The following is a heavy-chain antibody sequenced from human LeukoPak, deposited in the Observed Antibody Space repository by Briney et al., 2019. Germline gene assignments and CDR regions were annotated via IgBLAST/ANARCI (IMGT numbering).Heavy chain of an antibody. CDR1: GYTFTTFP. CDR3: ARGHDTTGYFAY. V-gene: IGHV7-4-1*02. J-gene: IGHJ4*02. CDR2: INTTTGNP. Sequence: GASVKVSCKPSGYTFTTFPINWVRQAPGQGLEWMGWINTTTGNPTYAQGLTGQFVFSLDTSVSTAYLQTTSLKTEDIGVYYCARGHDTTGYFAYWGQGSLVTVSS. D-gene: IGHD3-9*01.